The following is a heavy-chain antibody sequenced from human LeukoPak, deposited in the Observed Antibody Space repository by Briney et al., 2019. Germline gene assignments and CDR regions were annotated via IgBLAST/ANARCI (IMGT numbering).Heavy chain of an antibody. V-gene: IGHV3-48*02. CDR1: GFNLSSYS. Sequence: GGSLRLSCAAIGFNLSSYSLGWVRPAPGTGLDWVSYICSSSRNIYYADSVKGRFTISRDNAKNSLYLQMNILRDEDTAVDYCARFPHYYDSSGYSFWGQGTLVTVSS. CDR3: ARFPHYYDSSGYSF. J-gene: IGHJ4*02. CDR2: ICSSSRNI. D-gene: IGHD3-22*01.